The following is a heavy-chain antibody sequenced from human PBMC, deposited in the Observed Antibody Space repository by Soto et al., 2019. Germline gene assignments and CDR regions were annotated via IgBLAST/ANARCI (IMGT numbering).Heavy chain of an antibody. D-gene: IGHD3-22*01. V-gene: IGHV3-30-3*01. CDR2: ISYDGTKK. CDR3: ARGISSGYPFDY. CDR1: GFSFSTYT. J-gene: IGHJ4*02. Sequence: PGGSLRLSCAASGFSFSTYTMHWVRQAPGKGLECMSFISYDGTKKYYADSVKGRFTISRDNSKNTLYLQMNSLRAEDTAIYFCARGISSGYPFDYWGQGTLVTVSS.